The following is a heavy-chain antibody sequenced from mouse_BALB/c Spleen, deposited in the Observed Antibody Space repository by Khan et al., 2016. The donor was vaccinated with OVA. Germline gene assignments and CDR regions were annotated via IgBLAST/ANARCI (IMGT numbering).Heavy chain of an antibody. D-gene: IGHD1-2*01. V-gene: IGHV1-77*01. CDR2: ISPGSGDT. CDR1: GYTFTDYY. CDR3: ARRKYGGYTFAY. J-gene: IGHJ3*01. Sequence: QVQLKQSGAELARPGASVKLSCKASGYTFTDYYINWVKQRTGQGLEWIGEISPGSGDTYYNEKFKGKATLTADKSSTTAYMQLSSLTSESSAVYFYARRKYGGYTFAYWGQGTLVTVSA.